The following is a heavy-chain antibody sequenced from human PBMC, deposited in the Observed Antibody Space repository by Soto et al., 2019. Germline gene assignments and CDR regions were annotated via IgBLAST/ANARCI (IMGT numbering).Heavy chain of an antibody. J-gene: IGHJ6*02. D-gene: IGHD4-17*01. CDR3: ARDMTAVTIYGMDV. CDR2: ISYDGSDK. V-gene: IGHV3-30*01. Sequence: GGSLRLSCAASGFTFSNFAILWVRQAPGKGLEWVAIISYDGSDKYYADSVKGRFTISRDNSKNTLYLQMNSLRPEDTAVYFCARDMTAVTIYGMDVWGQGTTVTVSS. CDR1: GFTFSNFA.